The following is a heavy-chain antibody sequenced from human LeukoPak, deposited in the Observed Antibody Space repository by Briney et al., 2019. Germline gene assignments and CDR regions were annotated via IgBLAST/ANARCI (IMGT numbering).Heavy chain of an antibody. V-gene: IGHV3-64D*06. CDR2: ITRNGDRK. Sequence: GGSLRLSWSAFGXTFSGLAVHWVRQAPGKGLEYVSGITRNGDRKFYADSVKGRFTISRDNPKNTLYLQMSSLNPEDTAVYYCVNQISGWVYWGQGTLVTVSS. J-gene: IGHJ4*02. CDR3: VNQISGWVY. CDR1: GXTFSGLA. D-gene: IGHD6-19*01.